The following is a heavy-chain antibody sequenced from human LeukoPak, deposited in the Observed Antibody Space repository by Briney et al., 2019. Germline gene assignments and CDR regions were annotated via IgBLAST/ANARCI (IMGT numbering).Heavy chain of an antibody. CDR2: TYYRSKWYN. CDR1: GDSVSSNSAA. Sequence: SQTLSLTCGISGDSVSSNSAAWNWIRQPPSRGLEWLGRTYYRSKWYNDYAVSVRGRITINPDTSKNQFSLQMNSVTPEDTAVYYCARIGLQGWYFDLWGRGTLVTVSS. CDR3: ARIGLQGWYFDL. J-gene: IGHJ2*01. D-gene: IGHD2-21*01. V-gene: IGHV6-1*01.